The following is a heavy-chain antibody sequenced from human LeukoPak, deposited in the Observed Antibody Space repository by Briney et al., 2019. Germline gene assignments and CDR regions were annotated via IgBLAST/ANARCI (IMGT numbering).Heavy chain of an antibody. V-gene: IGHV1-18*04. D-gene: IGHD5-24*01. J-gene: IGHJ4*02. CDR1: GYTFTGYY. CDR2: INPNSGNT. Sequence: ASVKVSCKASGYTFTGYYMHWVRQAPGQGLEWMGWINPNSGNTNYAQKLQGRVTMTTDTSTSTAYMELRSLRSDDTAVYYCARDPLAQMDYWGQGTLVTVSS. CDR3: ARDPLAQMDY.